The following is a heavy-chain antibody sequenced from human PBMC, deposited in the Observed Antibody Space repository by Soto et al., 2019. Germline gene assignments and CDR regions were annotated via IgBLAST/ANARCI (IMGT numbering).Heavy chain of an antibody. CDR3: AAPRTDGYKVPDPSTYYYYGLDV. V-gene: IGHV1-69*06. J-gene: IGHJ6*02. Sequence: SVKVSCKASGGSFSTYAISWVRQAPGQGLEWMGGIIPIFGTPNYAQKFQGRATITADRSTSTAYLELNSLRSEDTAVYYCAAPRTDGYKVPDPSTYYYYGLDVWGQGTTVTVS. CDR2: IIPIFGTP. CDR1: GGSFSTYA. D-gene: IGHD5-12*01.